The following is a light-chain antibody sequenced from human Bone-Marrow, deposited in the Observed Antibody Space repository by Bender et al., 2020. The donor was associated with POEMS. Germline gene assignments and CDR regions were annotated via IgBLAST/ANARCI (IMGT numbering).Light chain of an antibody. Sequence: QSALTQPPSASGSPGQSVTISCTGTSSDIGAYNFVSWYQQHPGKAPKLLIFEVNKRPSEVPDRFSGSKSGNTASLSISGLQAEDEADYYCSLYTSTSTPLFGGGTKLTVL. CDR3: SLYTSTSTPL. CDR1: SSDIGAYNF. V-gene: IGLV2-18*01. CDR2: EVN. J-gene: IGLJ3*02.